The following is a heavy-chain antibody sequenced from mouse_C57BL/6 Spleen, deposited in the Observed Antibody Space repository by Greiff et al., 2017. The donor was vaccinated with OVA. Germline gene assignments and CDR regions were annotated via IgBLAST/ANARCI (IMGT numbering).Heavy chain of an antibody. J-gene: IGHJ1*03. CDR2: ISNLAYSI. CDR1: GFTFSDYG. V-gene: IGHV5-15*01. D-gene: IGHD1-1*01. CDR3: ASTGSSLWYFDV. Sequence: EVKLQESGGGLVQPGGSLKLSCAASGFTFSDYGMAWVRQAPRKGPEWVAFISNLAYSIYYADTVTGRFTISRENAKNTLYLEMRSLRSEDTAMYYCASTGSSLWYFDVWGTGTTVTVSS.